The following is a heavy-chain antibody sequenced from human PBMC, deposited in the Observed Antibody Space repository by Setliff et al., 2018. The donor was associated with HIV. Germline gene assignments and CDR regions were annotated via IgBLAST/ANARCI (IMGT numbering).Heavy chain of an antibody. CDR1: GFTFGDYA. Sequence: GGSLRLSCTTSGFTFGDYAMSWVRQAPGKGLEWVGFIRSKVYGGTTEYAASVKGRFAISRDDSKSIAYLQMNSLKTEDTAVYYCSRDDLYGGNSFDYWGQGTLVTVSS. J-gene: IGHJ4*02. D-gene: IGHD4-17*01. V-gene: IGHV3-49*04. CDR3: SRDDLYGGNSFDY. CDR2: IRSKVYGGTT.